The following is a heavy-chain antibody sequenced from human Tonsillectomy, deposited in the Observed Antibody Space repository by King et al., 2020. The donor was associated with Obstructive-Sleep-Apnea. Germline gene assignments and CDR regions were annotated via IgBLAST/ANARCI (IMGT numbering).Heavy chain of an antibody. CDR2: IRSSGGST. V-gene: IGHV3-23*04. D-gene: IGHD6-19*01. CDR1: GFTFSSYA. CDR3: AKSPSSGWGDGFDY. J-gene: IGHJ4*02. Sequence: VQLVESGGGLVQPGGSLRLSCAASGFTFSSYAMSLVRQAPGKGLEWVSAIRSSGGSTYYADSVKGRVTISRDNSKNTLYLQMNSLRAEDTAVYYCAKSPSSGWGDGFDYWGQGTLVTVSS.